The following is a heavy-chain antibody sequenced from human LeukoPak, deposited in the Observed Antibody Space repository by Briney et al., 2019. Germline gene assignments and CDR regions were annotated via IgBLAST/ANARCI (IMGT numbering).Heavy chain of an antibody. Sequence: GGSVRLSCAASGFTFSNYGMHWVRQAPGKGLEWVAFVRHDETTKFYADSVKGRVIISRDNSKTTLYLQMNSLRAEDTAVYYCAKDVPSAYFDFWGQGTLVTVSS. D-gene: IGHD2-2*01. V-gene: IGHV3-30*02. CDR3: AKDVPSAYFDF. J-gene: IGHJ4*02. CDR2: VRHDETTK. CDR1: GFTFSNYG.